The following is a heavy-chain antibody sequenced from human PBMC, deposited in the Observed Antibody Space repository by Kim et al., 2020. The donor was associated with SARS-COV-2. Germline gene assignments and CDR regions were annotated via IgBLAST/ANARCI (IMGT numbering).Heavy chain of an antibody. J-gene: IGHJ6*03. Sequence: SRVTISVDTSKNQFSLKLSSVTAADTAVYYCARSVATGGLGWYYYYYMDVWGKGTTVTVSS. CDR3: ARSVATGGLGWYYYYYMDV. V-gene: IGHV4-59*01. D-gene: IGHD5-12*01.